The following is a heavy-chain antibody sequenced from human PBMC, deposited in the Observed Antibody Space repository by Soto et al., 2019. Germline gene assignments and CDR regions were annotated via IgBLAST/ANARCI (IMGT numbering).Heavy chain of an antibody. CDR3: GRDRATAMVSGWFDP. J-gene: IGHJ5*02. Sequence: GGSLRLSCAASGFTFSSYAMHWVRQAPGKGLEWVAVISYDGSNKYYADSVKGRFTISRDNSKNTLYLQMNSLRAEDTAGYYWGRDRATAMVSGWFDPWGQGTLVTVSS. V-gene: IGHV3-30-3*01. D-gene: IGHD5-18*01. CDR1: GFTFSSYA. CDR2: ISYDGSNK.